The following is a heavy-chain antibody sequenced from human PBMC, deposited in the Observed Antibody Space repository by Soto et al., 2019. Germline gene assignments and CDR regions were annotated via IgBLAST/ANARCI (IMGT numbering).Heavy chain of an antibody. CDR2: ISGSGGST. CDR3: AKNVWGITIFGGMDV. J-gene: IGHJ6*02. D-gene: IGHD3-9*01. CDR1: GFTFSSYA. V-gene: IGHV3-23*01. Sequence: EVQLLESGGGFVQPGGSLRLSCAASGFTFSSYAMSWVRQAPGKGLEWVSAISGSGGSTYYADSVKGRFTISRDNSKNSLYQQMNSLRADDTAVYYCAKNVWGITIFGGMDVWGQGTTVTVSS.